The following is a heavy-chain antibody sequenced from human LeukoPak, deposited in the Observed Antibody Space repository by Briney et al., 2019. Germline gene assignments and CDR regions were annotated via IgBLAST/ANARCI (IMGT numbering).Heavy chain of an antibody. V-gene: IGHV3-64*01. D-gene: IGHD2-15*01. CDR3: ARDRTPGYCSGGSRYSWAFDY. Sequence: PGGSLRLSCAASGFTFSSYAMHWVRQAPGKGLEYVSAISSNGGSTYYANSVKGRFTISRDNSKNTLYLQMGSLRAEDMAVYYCARDRTPGYCSGGSRYSWAFDYWGQGTLVTVSS. CDR2: ISSNGGST. CDR1: GFTFSSYA. J-gene: IGHJ4*02.